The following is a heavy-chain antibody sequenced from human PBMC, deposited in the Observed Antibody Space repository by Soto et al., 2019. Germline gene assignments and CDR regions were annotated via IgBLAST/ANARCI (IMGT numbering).Heavy chain of an antibody. D-gene: IGHD6-6*01. J-gene: IGHJ4*02. CDR2: VSSDGSST. CDR3: AMGLPNFSSLDS. CDR1: GFTFSSYW. V-gene: IGHV3-74*01. Sequence: EVQLVESGGGLVQPGESLRLSCAASGFTFSSYWMHWIRQAPGKGLVWVSRVSSDGSSTVYANSVKGRLTISRDNAKNTLYLQMNSLSEEDTAVYYCAMGLPNFSSLDSWGQGTRVPVSP.